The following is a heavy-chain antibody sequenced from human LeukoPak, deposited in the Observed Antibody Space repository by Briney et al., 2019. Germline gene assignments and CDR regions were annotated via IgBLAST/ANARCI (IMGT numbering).Heavy chain of an antibody. V-gene: IGHV4-4*07. CDR2: IYTSGST. CDR1: GGSISSYY. CDR3: VGGRRFGELEY. J-gene: IGHJ4*02. D-gene: IGHD3-10*01. Sequence: PSETLSLTCTVSGGSISSYYWSWIRQPAGKGLEWIGRIYTSGSTNYNPSLKSRVTMSVDTSKSQFSLKLSSVTAADTAVYYCVGGRRFGELEYWGQGTLVTVSS.